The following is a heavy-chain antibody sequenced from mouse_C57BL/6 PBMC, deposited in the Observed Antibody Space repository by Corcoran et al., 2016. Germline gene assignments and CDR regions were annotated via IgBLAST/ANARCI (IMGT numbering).Heavy chain of an antibody. D-gene: IGHD2-1*01. CDR1: GYTFTSYG. CDR3: ARSPLLKYYYAMDY. V-gene: IGHV1-81*01. CDR2: IYPRSGNT. J-gene: IGHJ4*01. Sequence: QVQLQQSGAELARPGASVKLSCKASGYTFTSYGISWVKQRTGQGLEWIGEIYPRSGNTYYNEKFKGTATLTADKSSSTAYMELRSLTSEDSAVYFCARSPLLKYYYAMDYWGQGTSVTVSS.